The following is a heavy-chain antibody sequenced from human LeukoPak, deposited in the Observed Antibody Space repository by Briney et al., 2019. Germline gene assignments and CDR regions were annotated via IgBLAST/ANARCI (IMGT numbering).Heavy chain of an antibody. J-gene: IGHJ4*02. CDR1: DGSINSYY. D-gene: IGHD3-10*01. CDR2: INHSGST. Sequence: SETLSLTCSVSDGSINSYYWSWIRQPPGKGLEWIGEINHSGSTNYNPSLKSRVTISVDTSKNQFSLKLSSVTAADTAVYYCARGPGNYYGSRGQLDYWGQGTLVTVSS. CDR3: ARGPGNYYGSRGQLDY. V-gene: IGHV4-34*01.